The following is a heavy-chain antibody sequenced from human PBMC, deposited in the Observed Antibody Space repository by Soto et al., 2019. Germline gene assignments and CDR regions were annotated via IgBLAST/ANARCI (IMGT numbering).Heavy chain of an antibody. V-gene: IGHV3-73*01. CDR2: IRSKANSYAT. CDR1: GFTFSGSA. J-gene: IGHJ4*02. CDR3: TSYDSGYSYGYYY. Sequence: GGSLRLSCAASGFTFSGSAMHWVRQASGKGLEWVGRIRSKANSYATAYAASAKGRFTISRDDSKNTAYLQMNSLKTEDTAVYYCTSYDSGYSYGYYYWGQGTLVTVSS. D-gene: IGHD5-18*01.